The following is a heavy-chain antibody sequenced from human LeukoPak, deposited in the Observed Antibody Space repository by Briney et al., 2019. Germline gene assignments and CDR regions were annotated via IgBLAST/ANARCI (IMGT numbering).Heavy chain of an antibody. V-gene: IGHV1-18*01. Sequence: GASVKVPCKASGYTFTSYGISWVRQAPGQGLEWMGWISAYNGNTNYAQKLQGRVTMTTDTSTSTAYMELRSLSSDDTAVYYCARAARDCSGGACYSRYWGQGTLVTVSS. D-gene: IGHD2-15*01. CDR2: ISAYNGNT. CDR1: GYTFTSYG. CDR3: ARAARDCSGGACYSRY. J-gene: IGHJ4*02.